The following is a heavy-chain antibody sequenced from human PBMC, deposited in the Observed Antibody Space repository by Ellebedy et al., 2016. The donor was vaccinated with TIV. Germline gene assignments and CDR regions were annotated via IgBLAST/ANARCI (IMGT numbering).Heavy chain of an antibody. J-gene: IGHJ4*02. CDR1: GFTFSSYW. CDR3: ARDPPGIAASGPYK. V-gene: IGHV3-23*01. CDR2: ISGSGDKT. D-gene: IGHD6-13*01. Sequence: GESLKISCAASGFTFSSYWMTWVRQAPGKGLEWVSAISGSGDKTYYADSVKGRFTISRDSSKNTLYLQMNSLRAEDTAVYYCARDPPGIAASGPYKWGQGTLVTVSS.